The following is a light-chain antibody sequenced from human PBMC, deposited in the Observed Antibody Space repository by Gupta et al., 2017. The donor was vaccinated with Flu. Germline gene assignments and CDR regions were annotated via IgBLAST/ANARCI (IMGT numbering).Light chain of an antibody. CDR1: QSISSY. CDR3: QQRDSTLYT. CDR2: AAS. Sequence: DLQMTQSPSSLSASVGDRVTITCRAIQSISSYLDWYQQKPGQAPKLLIYAASRVESGVPSRFSGSGSGSDFTLTISSLQTEDFATYYCQQRDSTLYTFGQGTKLEIK. V-gene: IGKV1-39*01. J-gene: IGKJ2*01.